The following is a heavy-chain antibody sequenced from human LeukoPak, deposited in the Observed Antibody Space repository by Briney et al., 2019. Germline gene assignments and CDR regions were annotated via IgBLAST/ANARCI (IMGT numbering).Heavy chain of an antibody. CDR2: ISAYSGNT. J-gene: IGHJ5*02. D-gene: IGHD2-15*01. V-gene: IGHV1-18*01. CDR1: GYAFTSYG. Sequence: ASVKVSCKASGYAFTSYGVSWVRQAPGQGLGWMGWISAYSGNTNYAQKLQGRVTMTTDTFTSTAYMELRSLRSDDTAVYYCAREGGPVQFDPWGQGTLVTVSS. CDR3: AREGGPVQFDP.